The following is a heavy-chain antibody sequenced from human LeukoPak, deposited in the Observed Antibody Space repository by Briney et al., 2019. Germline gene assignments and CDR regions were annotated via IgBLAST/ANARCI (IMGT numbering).Heavy chain of an antibody. CDR2: ISGSGGDT. V-gene: IGHV3-23*01. D-gene: IGHD2-2*01. J-gene: IGHJ6*03. CDR1: GFTFSSYA. CDR3: GKSFCSSTSCYSSYYYYYMDV. Sequence: GGSLRLSCAASGFTFSSYAMSWVRQAPGKGLEWVSAISGSGGDTYYVDSVKGRFTISRDNSKNTLYLQMNSLRAEDTAVYYCGKSFCSSTSCYSSYYYYYMDVWGKGTTVTVSS.